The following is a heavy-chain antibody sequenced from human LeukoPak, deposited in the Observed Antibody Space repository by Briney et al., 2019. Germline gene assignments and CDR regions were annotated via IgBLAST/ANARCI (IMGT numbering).Heavy chain of an antibody. CDR3: ARGRKAAAGTGNWFDP. Sequence: ASVKVSCKASGYTFTSYGITWVRQAPGQGLEWMGWISAYNGNTNYAQKLQGRVTMTTDTSTSTAYMDLRSLRSDDTAVYYCARGRKAAAGTGNWFDPWGQGTLVTVSS. V-gene: IGHV1-18*01. CDR1: GYTFTSYG. J-gene: IGHJ5*02. D-gene: IGHD6-13*01. CDR2: ISAYNGNT.